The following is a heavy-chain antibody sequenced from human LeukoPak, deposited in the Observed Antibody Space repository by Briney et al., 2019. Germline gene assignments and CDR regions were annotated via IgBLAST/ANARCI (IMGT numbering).Heavy chain of an antibody. J-gene: IGHJ6*01. D-gene: IGHD6-19*01. CDR3: ARSPIVAVDGRYVLDV. CDR1: GFTFSTHG. CDR2: TWYDGSNK. Sequence: GGSLRLSCAVSGFTFSTHGMHWFRQAQGKGLEWVALTWYDGSNKNYADSVKGRFTISRDNSKNTLYLQMNSLRAEDTAMYYCARSPIVAVDGRYVLDVWGQGTTVTVSS. V-gene: IGHV3-33*01.